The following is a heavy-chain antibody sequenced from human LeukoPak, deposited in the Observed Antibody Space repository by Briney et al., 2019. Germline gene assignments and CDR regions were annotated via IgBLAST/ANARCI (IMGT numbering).Heavy chain of an antibody. V-gene: IGHV4-39*01. CDR1: GGSISSSHYY. CDR2: IYYSGTT. J-gene: IGHJ6*03. CDR3: ARQSSDYYYYYIDV. Sequence: SETLSLTCTVSGGSISSSHYYWGWIRQPPGKGLEWIGSIYYSGTTYYNPSLESRVTISDYTSKNRFSLMLTSVTAADTAVYYCARQSSDYYYYYIDVWGEGTTVIVSS.